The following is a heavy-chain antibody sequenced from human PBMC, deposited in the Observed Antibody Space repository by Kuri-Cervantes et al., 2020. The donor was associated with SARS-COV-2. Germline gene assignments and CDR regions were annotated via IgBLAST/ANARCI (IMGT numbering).Heavy chain of an antibody. CDR1: GFTFSRYW. CDR3: ARDSITMVQGVTSDAFDI. D-gene: IGHD3-10*01. CDR2: IKCDGSEK. J-gene: IGHJ3*02. V-gene: IGHV3-52*01. Sequence: GESLKISCAASGFTFSRYWMHWVCQAPEKGLEWVADIKCDGSEKYYVDSVKGRLTISRDNAKNSLYVQVNSLRAEDTAVYYCARDSITMVQGVTSDAFDIWGQGTMVTVSS.